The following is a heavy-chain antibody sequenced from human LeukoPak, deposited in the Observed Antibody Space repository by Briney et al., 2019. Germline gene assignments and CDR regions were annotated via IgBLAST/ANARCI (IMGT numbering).Heavy chain of an antibody. CDR2: ISYDGSNK. D-gene: IGHD6-13*01. CDR3: ARDQGYSSSWYLDY. V-gene: IGHV3-30-3*01. CDR1: GFTFSSYA. Sequence: AGGSLRLSCAASGFTFSSYAMHWVRQAPGKGLEWVAVISYDGSNKYYADSVKGRFTISRDNSKNTLYLQMNSLRAEDTAVYYCARDQGYSSSWYLDYWGQGTLVTVSS. J-gene: IGHJ4*02.